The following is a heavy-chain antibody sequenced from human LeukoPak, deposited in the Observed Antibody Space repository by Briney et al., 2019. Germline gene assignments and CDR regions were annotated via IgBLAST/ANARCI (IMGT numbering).Heavy chain of an antibody. CDR3: ARHRDYDILTGYYNYFDY. CDR2: IYYSGST. J-gene: IGHJ4*02. Sequence: ASETLSLTCTVSGGSISSYYWSWIRQPPGKGLEWIGYIYYSGSTNYNPSLKSRVTISVDTSKNQFSLKLSSVTAADTAVYYCARHRDYDILTGYYNYFDYWGQGTLVTVSS. CDR1: GGSISSYY. D-gene: IGHD3-9*01. V-gene: IGHV4-59*08.